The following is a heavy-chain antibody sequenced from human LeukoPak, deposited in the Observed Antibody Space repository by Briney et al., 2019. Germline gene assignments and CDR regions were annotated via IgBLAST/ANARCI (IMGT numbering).Heavy chain of an antibody. V-gene: IGHV1-2*02. CDR1: GYTFTGYY. J-gene: IGHJ6*03. D-gene: IGHD4-11*01. CDR3: ARDWDSRNYIPTFAYGYYYMDV. CDR2: INPNSGGT. Sequence: ASVKVSCKASGYTFTGYYMHWVRQAPGQGLEWMGWINPNSGGTNYAQKFQGRVTMTRDMSTSTVYMELSSLRSEDTAVYYCARDWDSRNYIPTFAYGYYYMDVWGKGTTVTVSS.